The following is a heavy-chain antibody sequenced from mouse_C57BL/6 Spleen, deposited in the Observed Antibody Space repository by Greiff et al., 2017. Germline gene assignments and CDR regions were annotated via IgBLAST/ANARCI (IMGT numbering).Heavy chain of an antibody. CDR3: ARTGADGYDERGYAMDY. D-gene: IGHD2-2*01. J-gene: IGHJ4*01. V-gene: IGHV1-50*01. CDR1: GYTFTSYW. CDR2: IDPSDSYT. Sequence: QVQLQQPGAELVKPGASVKLSCKASGYTFTSYWMQWVKQRPGQGLEWIGEIDPSDSYTNYNQKFKGKATLTVDTSSSTAYMQLSSLTSEDSAVYYCARTGADGYDERGYAMDYWGQGTSVTVSS.